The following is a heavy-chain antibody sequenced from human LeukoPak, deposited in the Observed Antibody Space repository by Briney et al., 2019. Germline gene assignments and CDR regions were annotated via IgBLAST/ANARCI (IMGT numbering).Heavy chain of an antibody. J-gene: IGHJ4*02. CDR3: ARSAVTLDY. Sequence: PGGSLRLSCAASGFTFSSYEMNWVRQAPGKGLEWVSYISSSGSTIYYADSVKGRFTTSRDNAKNSLYLQMNSPRAEDTAVYYCARSAVTLDYWGQGTLVTVSS. D-gene: IGHD4-17*01. V-gene: IGHV3-48*03. CDR2: ISSSGSTI. CDR1: GFTFSSYE.